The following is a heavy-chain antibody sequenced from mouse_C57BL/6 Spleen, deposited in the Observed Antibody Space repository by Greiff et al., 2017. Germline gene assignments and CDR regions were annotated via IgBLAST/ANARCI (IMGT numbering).Heavy chain of an antibody. Sequence: VQLQQSGAELVRPGASVKLSCTASGFNIKDDYMHWVKQRPEQGLEWIGWIDPENGDTEYASKFQGKATITADTSSNTAYLQLSSLTSEDTAVYYCTTGLSIYYGNYGGAYWGQGTLVTVSA. CDR1: GFNIKDDY. CDR2: IDPENGDT. V-gene: IGHV14-4*01. D-gene: IGHD2-1*01. CDR3: TTGLSIYYGNYGGAY. J-gene: IGHJ3*01.